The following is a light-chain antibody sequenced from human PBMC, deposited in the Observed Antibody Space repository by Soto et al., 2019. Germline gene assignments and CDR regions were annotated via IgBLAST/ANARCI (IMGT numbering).Light chain of an antibody. J-gene: IGKJ1*01. CDR1: QGINNW. CDR3: QHYNNYPWT. Sequence: DIQMTQSPSTLSASVGDRVTITCRASQGINNWLAWYQQKPGKAPKLLIYQASDLQSGVPSRFSGGGSGTDFTLTISSLQPDDFATYYCQHYNNYPWTFGQGTRVE. V-gene: IGKV1-5*03. CDR2: QAS.